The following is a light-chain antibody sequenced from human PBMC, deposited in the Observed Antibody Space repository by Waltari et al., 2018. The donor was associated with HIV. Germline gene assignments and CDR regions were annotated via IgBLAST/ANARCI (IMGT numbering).Light chain of an antibody. CDR3: CSYAGTSTVV. CDR2: EVS. CDR1: SSDFGSYNL. V-gene: IGLV2-23*02. Sequence: QSALTQPASVSGSPGQPMTISCNRNSSDFGSYNLVSWYQQHPGKAPKLMIYEVSKRPSGVSNRFSGSKSGNTASLTISGLQAEDEADYYCCSYAGTSTVVFGGGTKLTVL. J-gene: IGLJ2*01.